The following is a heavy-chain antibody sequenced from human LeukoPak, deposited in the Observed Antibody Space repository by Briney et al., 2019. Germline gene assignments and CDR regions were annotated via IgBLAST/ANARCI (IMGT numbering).Heavy chain of an antibody. J-gene: IGHJ4*02. CDR1: GGSMRSSRYH. D-gene: IGHD1-26*01. CDR3: ARRQWELRGYYFDY. CDR2: IYYSGST. Sequence: SETLSLTCNVSGGSMRSSRYHWGWIRQPPGKGLEWIGSIYYSGSTYYNPSLKSRVTISVDTSKNQFSLKLTSVTAADTAVYYCARRQWELRGYYFDYWGQGTLVTVSS. V-gene: IGHV4-39*07.